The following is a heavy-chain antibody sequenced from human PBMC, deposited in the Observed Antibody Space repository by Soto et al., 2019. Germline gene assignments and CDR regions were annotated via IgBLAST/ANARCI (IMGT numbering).Heavy chain of an antibody. D-gene: IGHD3-22*01. J-gene: IGHJ3*02. V-gene: IGHV3-33*01. CDR3: ARPHSSGYYSDAFDI. CDR2: IWYDGSNK. CDR1: GFTFSSNG. Sequence: HVQLVESGGGVVQPGRSLRLSCAASGFTFSSNGMHWVRQAPGKGLEWVAVIWYDGSNKYYADSVKGRFTISRDNSKNTLYLQMNSLRAEDTAVYYCARPHSSGYYSDAFDIWGQGTMVTVSS.